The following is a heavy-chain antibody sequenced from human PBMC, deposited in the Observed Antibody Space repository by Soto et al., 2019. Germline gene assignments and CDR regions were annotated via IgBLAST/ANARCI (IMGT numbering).Heavy chain of an antibody. D-gene: IGHD3-10*01. J-gene: IGHJ4*02. CDR1: GGSISSSSYY. Sequence: SETLSLTCTVSGGSISSSSYYWSWIRQPPGKGLEWIGEINHSGSTNYNPSLKSRVTISVDTSKNQFSLKLSSVTAADTAVYYCEVGLLWFGELRFYWGQGTLVTVSS. CDR2: INHSGST. V-gene: IGHV4-39*07. CDR3: EVGLLWFGELRFY.